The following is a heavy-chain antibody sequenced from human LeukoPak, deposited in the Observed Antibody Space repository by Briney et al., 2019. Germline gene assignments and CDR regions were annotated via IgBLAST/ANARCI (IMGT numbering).Heavy chain of an antibody. D-gene: IGHD3-10*01. V-gene: IGHV3-74*01. CDR2: INSDGSGT. CDR1: GFTFSSYW. CDR3: AKHGSGSYAIYYFDY. Sequence: PGGSLRLSCAASGFTFSSYWMHWVRQAPGKGLVWVSRINSDGSGTSYADSVKGRFTISRDNSKNTLYLQMNSLSAEDTAVYYCAKHGSGSYAIYYFDYWGQGTLVTVSS. J-gene: IGHJ4*02.